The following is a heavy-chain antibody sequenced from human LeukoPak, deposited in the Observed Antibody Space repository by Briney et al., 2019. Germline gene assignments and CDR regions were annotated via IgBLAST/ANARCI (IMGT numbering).Heavy chain of an antibody. CDR1: GFTFSDYY. CDR3: AKCTPLGYYYMDV. D-gene: IGHD7-27*01. J-gene: IGHJ6*03. Sequence: PGGSLRLSCAASGFTFSDYYMSWVRQAPGKGLEWVSAISGSGGSTYYADSVKGRFTISRDNSKNTLYLQMNSLRAEDTAVYYCAKCTPLGYYYMDVWGKGTTVTVSS. CDR2: ISGSGGST. V-gene: IGHV3-23*01.